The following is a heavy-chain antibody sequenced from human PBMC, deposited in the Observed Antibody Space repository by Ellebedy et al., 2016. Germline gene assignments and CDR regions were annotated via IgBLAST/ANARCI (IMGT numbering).Heavy chain of an antibody. CDR2: ISGGGDTT. Sequence: GESLKISXAASGFTFSSYAMSWVRQAPGGGLEWFSTISGGGDTTVSADSVKGRFTISRDNFRNTLYLQMNSLRAEDTAVYYCYYGHYSGYWGQGTLVTVSS. V-gene: IGHV3-23*01. CDR1: GFTFSSYA. CDR3: YYGHYSGY. D-gene: IGHD4-17*01. J-gene: IGHJ4*02.